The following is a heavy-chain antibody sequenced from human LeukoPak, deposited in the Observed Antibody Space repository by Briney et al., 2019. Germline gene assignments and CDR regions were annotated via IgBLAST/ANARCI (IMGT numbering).Heavy chain of an antibody. V-gene: IGHV3-9*01. J-gene: IGHJ4*02. D-gene: IGHD6-6*01. CDR3: AKDGSGGVAARLYLVY. CDR1: GFTFDDYA. Sequence: GGTLRLSCAASGFTFDDYAMHWVRQAPGKGLEWDSGISWNSGSIGYADSVKRRFTISRDNAKNYLYLQMNSLRAEDTAVYYCAKDGSGGVAARLYLVYWGRGPRDSVSS. CDR2: ISWNSGSI.